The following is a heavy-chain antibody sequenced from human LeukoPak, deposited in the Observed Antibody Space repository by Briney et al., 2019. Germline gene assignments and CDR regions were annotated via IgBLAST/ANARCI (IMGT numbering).Heavy chain of an antibody. CDR1: GGSISSYY. D-gene: IGHD2-15*01. Sequence: PSETLSLTCTVSGGSISSYYWSWIRQPAGKGLEWTGRIYTSGSTNYNPSLKSRVTMSVDTSKNQFSLKLSSVTAADTAVYYCARDLSVVVVDDAFDIWGQGTMVTVSS. CDR3: ARDLSVVVVDDAFDI. V-gene: IGHV4-4*07. CDR2: IYTSGST. J-gene: IGHJ3*02.